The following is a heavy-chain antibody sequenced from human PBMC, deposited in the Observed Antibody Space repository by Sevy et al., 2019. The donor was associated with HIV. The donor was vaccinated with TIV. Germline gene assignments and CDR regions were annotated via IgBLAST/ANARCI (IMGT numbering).Heavy chain of an antibody. V-gene: IGHV1-24*01. CDR2: FDPEDGKR. CDR1: GHTLTEFS. CDR3: TTTKDYYDSSGYPFDY. Sequence: ASVKVSCKVSGHTLTEFSMHCVRQAPGKGLEWMGTFDPEDGKRVHAQNFQGRVTMTEDTSTDTAYMELSSLRSEDTAVYYCTTTKDYYDSSGYPFDYWGQGTLVTVSS. D-gene: IGHD3-22*01. J-gene: IGHJ4*02.